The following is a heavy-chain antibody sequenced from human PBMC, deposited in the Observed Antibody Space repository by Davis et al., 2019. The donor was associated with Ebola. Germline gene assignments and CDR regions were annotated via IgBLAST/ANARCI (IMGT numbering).Heavy chain of an antibody. D-gene: IGHD1-14*01. Sequence: GESLKISCKGSGYSFTNYWITWVRQMPGKGLEWMGRIDPSDSYTNYSPSFQGHVTISSAKSINTAYLQWSSLQASDTAIYYCARHGGRKNSASFAYWGQGTLVTVSS. CDR1: GYSFTNYW. CDR3: ARHGGRKNSASFAY. V-gene: IGHV5-10-1*01. J-gene: IGHJ4*02. CDR2: IDPSDSYT.